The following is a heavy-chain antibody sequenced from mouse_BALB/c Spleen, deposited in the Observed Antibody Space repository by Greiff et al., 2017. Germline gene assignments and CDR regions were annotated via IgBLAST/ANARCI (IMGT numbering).Heavy chain of an antibody. J-gene: IGHJ4*01. CDR1: GFTFSSYG. CDR2: ISSGGSYT. Sequence: DVKLVESGGDLVKPGGSLKLSCAASGFTFSSYGMSWVRQTPDKRLEWVATISSGGSYTYYPDSVKGRFTISRDNAKNTLYLQMSSLKSEDTAMYYCARRGDYDWGAMDYWGQGTSVTVSS. D-gene: IGHD2-4*01. CDR3: ARRGDYDWGAMDY. V-gene: IGHV5-6*02.